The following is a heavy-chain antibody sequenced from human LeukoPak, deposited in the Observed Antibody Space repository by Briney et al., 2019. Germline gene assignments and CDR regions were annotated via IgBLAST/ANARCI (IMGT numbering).Heavy chain of an antibody. Sequence: GASVKVSCKASGYTFTSYYMHWVRQAPGQGLEWMGIINPSGGSTSYVQKFQGRVTMTRDTSTSTVYMELSSLRSEDTAAYYCARETRGSGSYYPLDYWGQGTLVTVSS. CDR1: GYTFTSYY. J-gene: IGHJ4*02. D-gene: IGHD3-10*01. CDR3: ARETRGSGSYYPLDY. CDR2: INPSGGST. V-gene: IGHV1-46*01.